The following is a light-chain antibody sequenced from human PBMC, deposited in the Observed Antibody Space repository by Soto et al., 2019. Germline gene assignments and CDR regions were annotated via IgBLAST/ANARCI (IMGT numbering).Light chain of an antibody. CDR2: DAS. CDR1: QSVSSSY. CDR3: QQYVRSPPSWT. V-gene: IGKV3-20*01. Sequence: ETVLTQSPGTLSLSPGERATLSCRASQSVSSSYLAWYQQKPGQAPRLLIYDASSRATGIPDRLSGSGSGTDFTLTISRLEPEDFAVYYCQQYVRSPPSWTFGKGTKVEIK. J-gene: IGKJ1*01.